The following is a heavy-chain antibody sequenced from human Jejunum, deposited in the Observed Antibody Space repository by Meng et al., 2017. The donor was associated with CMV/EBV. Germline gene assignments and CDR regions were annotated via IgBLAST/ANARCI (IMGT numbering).Heavy chain of an antibody. D-gene: IGHD3-3*01. J-gene: IGHJ5*02. CDR3: TTGHIAGRVTTYGAQA. Sequence: AWMGLVRQGQGMGLEFIGRIKTKIDGETTDYATPVEGRFTISRDDVESTVYLQMNGLKTEDTGMYYCTTGHIAGRVTTYGAQAWGQGTQVTVSS. V-gene: IGHV3-15*01. CDR2: IKTKIDGETT. CDR1: AW.